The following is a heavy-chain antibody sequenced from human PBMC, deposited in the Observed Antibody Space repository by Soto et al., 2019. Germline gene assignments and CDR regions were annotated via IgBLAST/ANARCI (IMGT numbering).Heavy chain of an antibody. V-gene: IGHV3-23*01. D-gene: IGHD6-6*01. CDR1: GFTFSSYA. CDR3: ARGTRSSSSRNGPIDY. CDR2: ISGSGGST. Sequence: GGSLRLSCAASGFTFSSYAMSWVRQAPGKGLEWVSAISGSGGSTYYADSVKGRFTISRDNSKNTLYLQMGSLRAEDMAVYYCARGTRSSSSRNGPIDYWGQGTLVTVSS. J-gene: IGHJ4*02.